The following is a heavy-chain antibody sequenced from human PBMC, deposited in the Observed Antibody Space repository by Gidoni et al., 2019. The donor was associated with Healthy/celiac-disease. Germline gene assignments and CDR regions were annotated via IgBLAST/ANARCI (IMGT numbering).Heavy chain of an antibody. CDR2: TRNKANSYTT. CDR3: ARESVLDFWSGTHDFDI. J-gene: IGHJ3*02. Sequence: EVQLVESGGGLVQPGGSLSLSCAASGFTFSDHYMVWVRQAPGKGLEWVGRTRNKANSYTTEYATSVKGRVTITREDTKNTLYQQMNSLKTEDTAVYYCARESVLDFWSGTHDFDIWGQGTMVTVSS. D-gene: IGHD3-3*01. CDR1: GFTFSDHY. V-gene: IGHV3-72*01.